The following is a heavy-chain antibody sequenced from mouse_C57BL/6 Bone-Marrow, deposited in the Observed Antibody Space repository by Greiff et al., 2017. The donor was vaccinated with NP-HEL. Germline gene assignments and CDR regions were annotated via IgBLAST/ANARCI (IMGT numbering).Heavy chain of an antibody. V-gene: IGHV2-2*01. CDR1: GFSLTSYG. CDR2: IWSGGST. D-gene: IGHD2-4*01. CDR3: ARNNDYDPGGYFDY. J-gene: IGHJ2*01. Sequence: VMLVESGPGLVQPSQSLSITCTVSGFSLTSYGVHWVRQSPGKGLEWLGVIWSGGSTDYNAAFISRLSISKDNSKSQVFFKMNSLQADDTAIYYCARNNDYDPGGYFDYWGQGTTLTVSS.